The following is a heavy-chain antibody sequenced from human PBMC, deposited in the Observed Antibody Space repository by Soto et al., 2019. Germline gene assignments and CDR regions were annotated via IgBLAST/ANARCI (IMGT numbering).Heavy chain of an antibody. J-gene: IGHJ4*02. CDR2: IYSGGST. V-gene: IGHV3-66*01. CDR1: GFTVSSNY. CDR3: ARGGAVAGIGNFDY. D-gene: IGHD6-19*01. Sequence: EVQLVESGGGLVQPGGSLRLSCAASGFTVSSNYMSWVRQAPGEGLEWVSVIYSGGSTYYADSVKGRFTISRDNSKNTLYLQMNSLRAEDTAVYYCARGGAVAGIGNFDYWGQGTLVTVSS.